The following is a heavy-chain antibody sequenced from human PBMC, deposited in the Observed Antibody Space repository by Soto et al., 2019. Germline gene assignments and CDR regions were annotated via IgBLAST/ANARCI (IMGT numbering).Heavy chain of an antibody. CDR2: IERDDDDK. CDR3: ARSIRGPRRFNGMDV. D-gene: IGHD1-20*01. CDR1: GFSLTSPGMC. J-gene: IGHJ6*02. Sequence: SCPTLVNPTETLTLTCTFSGFSLTSPGMCVSWIRQPPGKALEWLALIERDDDDKYYSTSLKTRLTISKDTRKNQVVLTMANMDPADTGTYYCARSIRGPRRFNGMDVWGQGTTVTV. V-gene: IGHV2-70*13.